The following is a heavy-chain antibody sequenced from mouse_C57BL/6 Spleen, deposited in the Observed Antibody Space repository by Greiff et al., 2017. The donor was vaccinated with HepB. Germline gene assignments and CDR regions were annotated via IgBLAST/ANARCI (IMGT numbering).Heavy chain of an antibody. D-gene: IGHD2-1*01. CDR2: IRNKANGYTT. J-gene: IGHJ3*01. CDR3: ARGGNYDAWFAY. Sequence: EVKLVESGGGLVQPGGSLSLSCAASGFTFTDYYMSWVRQPPGKALEWLGFIRNKANGYTTEYSASVKGRFTISRDNSQSILYLQMNALRAEDSATYDCARGGNYDAWFAYWGQGTLVTVSA. CDR1: GFTFTDYY. V-gene: IGHV7-3*01.